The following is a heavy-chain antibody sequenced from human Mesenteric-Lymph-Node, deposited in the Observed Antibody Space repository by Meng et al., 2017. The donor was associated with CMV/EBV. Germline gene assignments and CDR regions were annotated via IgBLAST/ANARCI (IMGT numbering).Heavy chain of an antibody. V-gene: IGHV3-21*01. J-gene: IGHJ6*02. Sequence: GGSLRLSCAASGFTFSSYSTNWVRQAPGKGLEWVSSISSSSSYIYYADSVKGRFTISRDNAKNSLYLQMNSLRAEDTAVYYCARNLYCSSTSCRFPNYYYYYGMDVWGQGTTVTVSS. CDR1: GFTFSSYS. CDR3: ARNLYCSSTSCRFPNYYYYYGMDV. CDR2: ISSSSSYI. D-gene: IGHD2-2*01.